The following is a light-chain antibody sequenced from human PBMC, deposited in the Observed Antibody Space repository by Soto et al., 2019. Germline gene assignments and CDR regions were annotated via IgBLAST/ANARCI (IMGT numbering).Light chain of an antibody. J-gene: IGKJ4*01. CDR3: QQYNNWPST. CDR1: QSVSSN. CDR2: CAS. V-gene: IGKV3-15*01. Sequence: EIVMTQSPATLSVSPGERATLSCRASQSVSSNLAWYQQKPGQAPRLLIYCASTRATGIPASFSGSGSGTEFTLTISSLQSEDFAVYYCQQYNNWPSTFGGGTKVEIK.